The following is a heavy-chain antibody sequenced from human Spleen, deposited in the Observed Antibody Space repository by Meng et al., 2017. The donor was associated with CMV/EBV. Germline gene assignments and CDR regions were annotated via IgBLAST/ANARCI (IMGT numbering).Heavy chain of an antibody. J-gene: IGHJ6*02. V-gene: IGHV4-59*01. CDR2: SYYSGST. CDR1: GGSISSYY. Sequence: LETLSLTCTVSGGSISSYYWSWSRQPPGKGLEWMGYSYYSGSTNYNPSLKSRVTISVDTSKNQFPLKLSSVTAADTAVYYCASVNTAMAKGGIRGYYYYGMDVWGQGTTVTVSS. D-gene: IGHD5-18*01. CDR3: ASVNTAMAKGGIRGYYYYGMDV.